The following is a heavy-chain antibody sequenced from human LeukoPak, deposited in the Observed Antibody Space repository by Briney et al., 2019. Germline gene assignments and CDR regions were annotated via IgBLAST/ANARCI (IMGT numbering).Heavy chain of an antibody. J-gene: IGHJ3*02. CDR3: ARFGYDSSGYGDAFDI. D-gene: IGHD3-22*01. V-gene: IGHV4-59*01. Sequence: PSETLSLTCTVSGGSISSYYWSWIRQPPGKGLEWIGYIYYSGSTNYNPSLKSRVTISVDTSKNQFSLKLSSVTAADTAVYYCARFGYDSSGYGDAFDIWGQGTMVTVSS. CDR2: IYYSGST. CDR1: GGSISSYY.